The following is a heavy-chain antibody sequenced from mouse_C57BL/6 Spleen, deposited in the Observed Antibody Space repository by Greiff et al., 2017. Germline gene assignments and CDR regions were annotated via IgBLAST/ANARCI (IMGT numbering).Heavy chain of an antibody. CDR1: GFTFSDYY. J-gene: IGHJ4*01. CDR2: ISNGGGST. Sequence: EVKLMESGGGLVQPGGSLKLSCAASGFTFSDYYMYWVRQTPEKRLEWVAYISNGGGSTYYPDTVKGRFTISRDNAKNTLYLQMSRLKSEDTAMYYCARHGYYGGIYGGQGTSVTVSS. V-gene: IGHV5-12*01. D-gene: IGHD1-1*01. CDR3: ARHGYYGGIY.